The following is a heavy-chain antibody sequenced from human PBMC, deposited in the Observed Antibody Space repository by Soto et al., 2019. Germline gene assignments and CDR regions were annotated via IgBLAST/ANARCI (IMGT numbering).Heavy chain of an antibody. CDR3: ARGRVQLGAVGGPYYYSDGMDV. CDR1: GGTFSSYT. CDR2: IIPILGIA. V-gene: IGHV1-69*02. J-gene: IGHJ6*02. D-gene: IGHD1-1*01. Sequence: QVQLVQSGAEVKKPGSSVKVSCKASGGTFSSYTISWVRQAPGQGLEWMGRIIPILGIANYAQKFQGRVTITAEQCTSKAYMELSSLRSEDTAVYYCARGRVQLGAVGGPYYYSDGMDVWGQGTTVTVSS.